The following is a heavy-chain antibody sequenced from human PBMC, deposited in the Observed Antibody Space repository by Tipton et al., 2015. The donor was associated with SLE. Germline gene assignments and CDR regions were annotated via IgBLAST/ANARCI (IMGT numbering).Heavy chain of an antibody. D-gene: IGHD3-22*01. V-gene: IGHV3-64D*06. CDR1: GFTFSSYA. J-gene: IGHJ5*02. CDR2: ISSNGGST. Sequence: SLRLSCSASGFTFSSYAMHWVRQAPGKGLEYVSAISSNGGSTYYADSAKGRFTISRDNSKNTLYLQMSSLRAEDTAVYYCVKGTYYYDSSGHSGLGFDPWGQGTLVTVSS. CDR3: VKGTYYYDSSGHSGLGFDP.